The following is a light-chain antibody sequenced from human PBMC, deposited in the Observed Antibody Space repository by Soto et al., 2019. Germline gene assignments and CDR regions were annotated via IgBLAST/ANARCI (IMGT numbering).Light chain of an antibody. CDR2: GAS. J-gene: IGKJ1*01. CDR3: QQYGSSGT. CDR1: QSVRNNY. Sequence: EIVLTQSPGTLSLSPGERATLSCRASQSVRNNYLAWYQQKPGQAPRLLIYGASNRATGIPDRFSGSGSGTDFTLTISRLEPEDFGVYYCQQYGSSGTFGQGTKVEIK. V-gene: IGKV3-20*01.